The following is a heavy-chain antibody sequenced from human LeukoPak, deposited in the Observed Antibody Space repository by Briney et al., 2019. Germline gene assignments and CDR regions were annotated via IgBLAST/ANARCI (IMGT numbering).Heavy chain of an antibody. V-gene: IGHV1-18*04. CDR1: GYTFTSYG. CDR3: ARVLYYDILTGYYIGGKMIDY. CDR2: ISAYNGNT. J-gene: IGHJ4*02. Sequence: ASVKVSCKASGYTFTSYGISWVRQAPGQGLEWMGWISAYNGNTNYAQKLQGRVTMTTDTSTSTAYMELRSLRSDDTAVYYCARVLYYDILTGYYIGGKMIDYWGQGTLVTVSS. D-gene: IGHD3-9*01.